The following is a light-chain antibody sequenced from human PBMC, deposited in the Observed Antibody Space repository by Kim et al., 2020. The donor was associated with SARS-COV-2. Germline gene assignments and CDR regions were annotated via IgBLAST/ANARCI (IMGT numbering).Light chain of an antibody. CDR3: QQYNNWPLT. Sequence: VSPGERATLSCRASQSVGSNLAWYQHKIGQAPKVLIYAASTRATGGPARFSGSGSGTEFTLTVSGLQSEDFAVYYCQQYNNWPLTFGGGTKVDIK. J-gene: IGKJ4*01. V-gene: IGKV3-15*01. CDR2: AAS. CDR1: QSVGSN.